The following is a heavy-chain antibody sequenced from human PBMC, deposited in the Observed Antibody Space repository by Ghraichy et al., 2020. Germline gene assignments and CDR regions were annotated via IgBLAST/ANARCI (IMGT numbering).Heavy chain of an antibody. CDR1: GYTFTGYY. J-gene: IGHJ4*02. Sequence: ASVKVSCKASGYTFTGYYMHWVRQAPGQGLEWMGWINPNSGGTNYAQKFQGWVTMTRDTSISTAYMELSRLRSDDTAVYYCARGLARYCTNGVCYRNEFDYWGQGTLVTVSS. V-gene: IGHV1-2*04. D-gene: IGHD2-8*01. CDR2: INPNSGGT. CDR3: ARGLARYCTNGVCYRNEFDY.